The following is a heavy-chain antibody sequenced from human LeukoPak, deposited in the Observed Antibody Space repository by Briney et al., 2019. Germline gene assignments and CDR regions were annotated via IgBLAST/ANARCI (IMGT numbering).Heavy chain of an antibody. D-gene: IGHD4-17*01. CDR2: INPSSGGT. Sequence: GASVKVSCKASGYTFTAYYMHWVRQAPGQGLEWMGWINPSSGGTNYAQKFQGRVTMTRDTSISTAYMELSSLRSDDTAVYYCARDARLGAGCGDYGSNVAWGQGTLVTVSS. CDR3: ARDARLGAGCGDYGSNVA. V-gene: IGHV1-2*02. J-gene: IGHJ4*02. CDR1: GYTFTAYY.